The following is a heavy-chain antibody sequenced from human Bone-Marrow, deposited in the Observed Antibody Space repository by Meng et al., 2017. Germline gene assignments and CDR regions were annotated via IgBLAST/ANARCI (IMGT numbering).Heavy chain of an antibody. J-gene: IGHJ3*02. Sequence: GGSLRLSCAASGFTFDDYGMSWVRQAPGKGLEWVSGINWNGGSTGYADSVKGRFTISRDNSKNTLYLQMNSLRAEDTAVYYCAKIKYYYDSSGAFDIWGQGTMVTVSS. CDR3: AKIKYYYDSSGAFDI. V-gene: IGHV3-20*04. CDR2: INWNGGST. D-gene: IGHD3-22*01. CDR1: GFTFDDYG.